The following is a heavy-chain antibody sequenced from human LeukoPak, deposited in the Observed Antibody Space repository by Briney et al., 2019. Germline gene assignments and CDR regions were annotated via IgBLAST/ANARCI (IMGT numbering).Heavy chain of an antibody. CDR2: VNRDGSET. CDR1: GFTLSNHW. Sequence: GGSLRLSCAASGFTLSNHWMTWVRQVPGRGPEWVANVNRDGSETYYLDSVKGRFTISRDDSKAIAYLQMNSLKTEDTAVYHCTRDRGAYNLYDYWGQGTLVTVSS. CDR3: TRDRGAYNLYDY. V-gene: IGHV3-7*03. J-gene: IGHJ4*02. D-gene: IGHD1-1*01.